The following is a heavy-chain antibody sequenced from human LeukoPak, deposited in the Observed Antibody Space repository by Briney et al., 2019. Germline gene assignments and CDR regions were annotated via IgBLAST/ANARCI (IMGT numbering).Heavy chain of an antibody. CDR2: ISGSGSST. CDR1: GFSFSNYA. J-gene: IGHJ4*02. CDR3: AKGVAVASPYYFDY. Sequence: GGSLRLSCAASGFSFSNYAVTWVRQAPGKGLEWVSPISGSGSSTYYADSVKGRFTISRDNSKNTLYLQMNSLRAGDTAVYYCAKGVAVASPYYFDYWGQGTLVTVSS. D-gene: IGHD6-19*01. V-gene: IGHV3-23*01.